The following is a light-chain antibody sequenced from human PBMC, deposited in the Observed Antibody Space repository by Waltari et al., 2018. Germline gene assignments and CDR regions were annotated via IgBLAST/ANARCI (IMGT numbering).Light chain of an antibody. J-gene: IGLJ1*01. Sequence: QSVLTQPPSVSATPGQKVTISCSGSTSNIGNEFVSWYQQRPGTVPKLLVYDTYKRPSGIPDRFSGSKSGTSATLDITGLQTGDEAHYYCGAWDTSLTAYVFGTGTEVTVL. CDR2: DTY. V-gene: IGLV1-51*01. CDR1: TSNIGNEF. CDR3: GAWDTSLTAYV.